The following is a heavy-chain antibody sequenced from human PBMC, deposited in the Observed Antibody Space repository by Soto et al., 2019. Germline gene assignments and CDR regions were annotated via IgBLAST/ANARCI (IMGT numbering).Heavy chain of an antibody. CDR1: GFTFSSYG. CDR3: AKSSWSEQWLVWTRNPYKGFDP. J-gene: IGHJ5*02. D-gene: IGHD6-19*01. V-gene: IGHV3-30*18. CDR2: ISYDGSNK. Sequence: GGSLRLSCAASGFTFSSYGMHWIRQAPGKGLEWVAVISYDGSNKYYADSVKGRFTISRDNSKNTLYLQMNSLRAEDTAVYYCAKSSWSEQWLVWTRNPYKGFDPWGQGXLVTVSS.